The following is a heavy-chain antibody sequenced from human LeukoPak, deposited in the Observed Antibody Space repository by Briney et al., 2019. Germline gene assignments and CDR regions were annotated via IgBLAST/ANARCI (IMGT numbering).Heavy chain of an antibody. J-gene: IGHJ6*02. CDR1: GFTFGDYA. V-gene: IGHV3-49*04. Sequence: GGSLRLSCTASGFTFGDYAMSWVRQAPGKGLEWVGFIRSKAYGGTTEYAASVKGRFTISRDDSKSIAYLQMNSLKTEDTAVYYCTRDSPPPYYDFWSGYFGYYYGMDVWGQGTTVTVSS. CDR3: TRDSPPPYYDFWSGYFGYYYGMDV. D-gene: IGHD3-3*01. CDR2: IRSKAYGGTT.